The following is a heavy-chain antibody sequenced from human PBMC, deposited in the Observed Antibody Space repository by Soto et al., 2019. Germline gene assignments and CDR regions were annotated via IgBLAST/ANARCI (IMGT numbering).Heavy chain of an antibody. V-gene: IGHV1-46*01. Sequence: GASVKVSCKASGYTFTNYYMHWVRQAPGQGLEWMGIINPSSGSTSYAQKFQGRVSVTRDTSTSTVYMDLSSLSSEDTALYYCAREGSQLANDNLAYWGQGTRVTVSS. D-gene: IGHD2-2*01. CDR1: GYTFTNYY. CDR3: AREGSQLANDNLAY. J-gene: IGHJ4*02. CDR2: INPSSGST.